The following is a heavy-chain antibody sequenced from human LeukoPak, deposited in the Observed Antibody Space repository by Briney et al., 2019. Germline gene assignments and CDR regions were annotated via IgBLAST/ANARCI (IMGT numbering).Heavy chain of an antibody. CDR2: ISSSGSTI. V-gene: IGHV3-48*04. CDR3: ARSSGGDSSGNDY. D-gene: IGHD2-21*01. CDR1: GFSFTTYW. J-gene: IGHJ4*02. Sequence: GGSLRLSCAASGFSFTTYWMSWVRQAPGKGLEWVSYISSSGSTIDYGDSVKGRFTISRHNAKNSLYLQMNSLRAEDTAVYYCARSSGGDSSGNDYWGQGTLVTVSS.